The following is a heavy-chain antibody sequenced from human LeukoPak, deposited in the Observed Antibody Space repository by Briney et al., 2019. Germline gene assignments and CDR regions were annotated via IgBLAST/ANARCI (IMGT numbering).Heavy chain of an antibody. CDR1: GGSISSSSYY. J-gene: IGHJ4*02. CDR3: ARQEGSGWYVSDY. CDR2: IYYSGST. Sequence: SETLSLTCTVSGGSISSSSYYWGWIRQPPGKGLEWIGSIYYSGSTYYNPSLKSRVTISVDTSKNQFSLKLSSVTAADTAVYYCARQEGSGWYVSDYWGQGTLVTVSS. D-gene: IGHD6-19*01. V-gene: IGHV4-39*01.